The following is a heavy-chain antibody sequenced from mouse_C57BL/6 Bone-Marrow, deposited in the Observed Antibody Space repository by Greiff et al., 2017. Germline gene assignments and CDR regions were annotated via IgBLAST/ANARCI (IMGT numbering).Heavy chain of an antibody. Sequence: EVKLMESGPGLVKPSQSLSLTCSVTGYSITSGYYWNWIRQFPGNKLEWMGYISYDGSNNYNPSLKNRISITRDTSKNQFFLKLNSVTTEDTATYYCAREMAGLYAMDYWGQGTSVTVSS. CDR1: GYSITSGYY. CDR2: ISYDGSN. D-gene: IGHD3-1*01. V-gene: IGHV3-6*01. J-gene: IGHJ4*01. CDR3: AREMAGLYAMDY.